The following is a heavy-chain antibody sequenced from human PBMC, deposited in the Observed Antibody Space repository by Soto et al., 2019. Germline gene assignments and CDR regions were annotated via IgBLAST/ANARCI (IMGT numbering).Heavy chain of an antibody. CDR3: AREGTVTTNYDY. J-gene: IGHJ4*02. CDR1: GGSFSGYY. Sequence: SETLSLTCAVYGGSFSGYYWSWIRQPPGKGLEWIGEINHSGSTNYNPFLKSRVTISVDTSKNQFSLKLSSVTAADTAVYYYAREGTVTTNYDYWGQGTLVTVSS. V-gene: IGHV4-34*01. D-gene: IGHD4-4*01. CDR2: INHSGST.